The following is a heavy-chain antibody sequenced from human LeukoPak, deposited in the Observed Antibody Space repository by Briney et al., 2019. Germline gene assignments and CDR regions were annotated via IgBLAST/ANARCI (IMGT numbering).Heavy chain of an antibody. CDR3: ARDMGSIVGATSPTGLDV. Sequence: PSETLSLTCTVSGGSISSYYWSWIRQPPGKGLEWIGYIYYSGSTNYNPSLKSRVTISVDTSKNQFSLKLSSVTAADTAVYYCARDMGSIVGATSPTGLDVWGKGTTVTISS. CDR2: IYYSGST. D-gene: IGHD1-26*01. J-gene: IGHJ6*04. CDR1: GGSISSYY. V-gene: IGHV4-59*01.